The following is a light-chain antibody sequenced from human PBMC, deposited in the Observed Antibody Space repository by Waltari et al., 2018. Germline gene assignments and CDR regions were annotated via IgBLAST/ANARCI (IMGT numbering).Light chain of an antibody. CDR2: CGS. V-gene: IGKV2-28*01. J-gene: IGKJ1*01. CDR3: MQALQTPPT. Sequence: DIVMTQSPLSLLVTPGEPASIPFRSSQGLLHSNGYNYLDWYLQKPGQSPQLLIYCGSNRASGVPDRFSGSGSGTDFTLNISRVEAEDVGVYYCMQALQTPPTFGQGTKVEIK. CDR1: QGLLHSNGYNY.